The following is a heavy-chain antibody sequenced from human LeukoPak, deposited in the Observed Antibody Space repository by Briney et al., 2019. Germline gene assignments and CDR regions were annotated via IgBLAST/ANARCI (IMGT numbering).Heavy chain of an antibody. J-gene: IGHJ4*02. CDR1: GFTFSSYW. CDR3: ARKGSGWYEGFDY. CDR2: IKQDGSEK. D-gene: IGHD6-19*01. V-gene: IGHV3-7*01. Sequence: GGSLRHSCAASGFTFSSYWMSWVRQAPGKGLGWVANIKQDGSEKYYVDSVKGRFTISRDNAKNSLYLQMNSLRAEDTAVYYCARKGSGWYEGFDYWGQGTLVTVSS.